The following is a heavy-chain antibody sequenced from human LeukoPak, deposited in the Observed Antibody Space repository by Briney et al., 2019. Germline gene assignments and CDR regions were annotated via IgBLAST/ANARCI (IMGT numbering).Heavy chain of an antibody. CDR2: IYYSGST. Sequence: TSETLSLTCTVSGGSISSYYWSWIRQPPGKGLEWIGYIYYSGSTNYNPSLKSRVTISVDTSKNQFSLKLGSVTAADTAVYYCAKYIRDSGTYNFDYWGQGTLVTVSS. CDR1: GGSISSYY. CDR3: AKYIRDSGTYNFDY. J-gene: IGHJ4*02. D-gene: IGHD1-1*01. V-gene: IGHV4-59*01.